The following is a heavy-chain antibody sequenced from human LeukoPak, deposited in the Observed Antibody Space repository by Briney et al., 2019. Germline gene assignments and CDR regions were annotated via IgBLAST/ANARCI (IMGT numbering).Heavy chain of an antibody. CDR1: GFTFTTYA. CDR2: ISGSGGST. Sequence: GGSLRLSCAASGFTFTTYAINWVRQAPGKGLEWVSAISGSGGSTYYADSVKGRFTISRDNSKNTLYLQMNSLRAEDTAVYYCTRRTYDSSGYDCWGQGTLVTVSS. V-gene: IGHV3-23*01. CDR3: TRRTYDSSGYDC. J-gene: IGHJ4*02. D-gene: IGHD3-22*01.